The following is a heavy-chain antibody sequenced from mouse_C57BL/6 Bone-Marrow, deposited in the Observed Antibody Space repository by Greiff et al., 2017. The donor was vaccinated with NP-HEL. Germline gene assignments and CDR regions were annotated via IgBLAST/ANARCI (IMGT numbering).Heavy chain of an antibody. V-gene: IGHV1-72*01. Sequence: VQLQQPGAELVKPGASVKLSCKASGYTFTSYLMHWVKQRPGRGLEWIGSIDPNSGGTKYNEKFKSKATLTVDKPSSTAYMQLNSLTSEDSAVYYCARYYYGSSSFDYWGQGTTLTVSS. J-gene: IGHJ2*01. D-gene: IGHD1-1*01. CDR1: GYTFTSYL. CDR2: IDPNSGGT. CDR3: ARYYYGSSSFDY.